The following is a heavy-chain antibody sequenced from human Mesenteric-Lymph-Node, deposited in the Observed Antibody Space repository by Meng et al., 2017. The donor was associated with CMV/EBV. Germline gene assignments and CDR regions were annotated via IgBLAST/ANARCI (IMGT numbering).Heavy chain of an antibody. J-gene: IGHJ1*01. CDR3: ARPQEALWHDWRLPGPS. CDR2: ISFDGSEI. Sequence: GESLKISCETSGFTFSSYGLHWIRQAPGKGLEWVAAISFDGSEISYADFVKGRFTISRDNSRNTMYLDMNSLRIEDSAVFYCARPQEALWHDWRLPGPSWGQGTLVTVSS. V-gene: IGHV3-30*03. CDR1: GFTFSSYG. D-gene: IGHD3-3*01.